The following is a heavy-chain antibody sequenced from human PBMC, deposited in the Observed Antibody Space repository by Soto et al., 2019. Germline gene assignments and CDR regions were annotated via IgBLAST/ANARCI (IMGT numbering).Heavy chain of an antibody. J-gene: IGHJ4*02. V-gene: IGHV2-5*02. CDR1: GFSLTTTGVG. D-gene: IGHD1-26*01. CDR3: AHSVVVGARVRIYGY. Sequence: QITLKESGPTLVKPTQTLTLTCTFSGFSLTTTGVGVGWIRQSPTKALEWLALIYWDDDKRYSPSLKTRLTITKDTSKNQVVLTMTNMDPVDTATYYCAHSVVVGARVRIYGYWGQGTLVTVSS. CDR2: IYWDDDK.